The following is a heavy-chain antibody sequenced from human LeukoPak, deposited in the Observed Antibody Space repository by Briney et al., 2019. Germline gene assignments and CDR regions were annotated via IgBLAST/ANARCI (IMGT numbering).Heavy chain of an antibody. J-gene: IGHJ3*01. CDR2: ISSNAGNM. CDR1: GFTFSSYE. V-gene: IGHV3-48*03. D-gene: IGHD2-2*01. Sequence: PGRSLRLSCAASGFTFSSYEMNWVRQAPGKGPEWVSYISSNAGNMYYADSVKGRFTISRDNAKSSLYLQMNSLRAEDTAFYYCARVLSSSSSSLGAYDLWGQGTMVHVSS. CDR3: ARVLSSSSSSLGAYDL.